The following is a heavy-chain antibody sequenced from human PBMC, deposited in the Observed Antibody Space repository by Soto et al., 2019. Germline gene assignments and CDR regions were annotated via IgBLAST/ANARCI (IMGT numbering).Heavy chain of an antibody. CDR1: GFTFSDHY. D-gene: IGHD3-22*01. CDR3: ARARMHYYYDSSAYSYFDY. Sequence: LRLSCAASGFTFSDHYMDWVRQAPGKGLEWVGRTRNKANSYTTEYAASVKGRFTISRDDSKNSLYLQMNSLKTEDTAVYYCARARMHYYYDSSAYSYFDYPCQGPLLT. J-gene: IGHJ4*02. CDR2: TRNKANSYTT. V-gene: IGHV3-72*01.